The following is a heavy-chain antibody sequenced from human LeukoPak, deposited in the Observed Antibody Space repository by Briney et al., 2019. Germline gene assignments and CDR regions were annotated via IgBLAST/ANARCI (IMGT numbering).Heavy chain of an antibody. V-gene: IGHV3-48*03. Sequence: PGGSLRLPRAASGLTFSSYEMNWVSQAPGKGLEWVSYISSSGSSIYYADSVKGRFTISRDNAKKSLYLQMHSLRAEDTAVYYCARDSHKFDSSGYYPDAFDIWGQGTMVTVSS. CDR1: GLTFSSYE. CDR2: ISSSGSSI. CDR3: ARDSHKFDSSGYYPDAFDI. D-gene: IGHD3-22*01. J-gene: IGHJ3*02.